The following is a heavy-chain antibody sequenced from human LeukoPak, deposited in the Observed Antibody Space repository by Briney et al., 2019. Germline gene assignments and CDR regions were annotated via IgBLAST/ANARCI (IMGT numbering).Heavy chain of an antibody. CDR2: IYIGGST. D-gene: IGHD3-22*01. Sequence: TGGSLRLSCAASGFIVSTNYMTWVRQAPGKGLEWVSIIYIGGSTEYTDSVKGRFTISRDNSKNTLYLQMNSLRAEDTAVYYCARDLGQYYDTSDNWFDPWGQGTLVTVSS. CDR3: ARDLGQYYDTSDNWFDP. J-gene: IGHJ5*02. CDR1: GFIVSTNY. V-gene: IGHV3-66*01.